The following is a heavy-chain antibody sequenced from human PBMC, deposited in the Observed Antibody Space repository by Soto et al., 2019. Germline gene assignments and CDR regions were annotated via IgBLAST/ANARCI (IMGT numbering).Heavy chain of an antibody. Sequence: SETLSLTCTVSGGSISSSSYYWGWIHQPPGKGLEWIGSIYYSGSTYYNPSLKSRVTISVDTSKNQFPLKLSSVTAADTAVYYCARHSSSYIDYYYYYYMDVWGKGTTVTVSS. J-gene: IGHJ6*03. CDR2: IYYSGST. CDR3: ARHSSSYIDYYYYYYMDV. V-gene: IGHV4-39*01. D-gene: IGHD6-6*01. CDR1: GGSISSSSYY.